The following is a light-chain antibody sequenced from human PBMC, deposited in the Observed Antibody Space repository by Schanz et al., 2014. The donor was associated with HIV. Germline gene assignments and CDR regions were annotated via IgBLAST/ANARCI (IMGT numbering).Light chain of an antibody. CDR3: SSYAGRYNYFV. CDR2: DVS. J-gene: IGLJ1*01. V-gene: IGLV2-8*01. Sequence: QSVLTQPPSASGSPGQSVTISCTGTDRDIDTNNFVSWYQQHPGKAPKLIIHDVSTRPSAVPDRFSGSKSGNTASLTVSGLQAEDEADYYCSSYAGRYNYFVFGTGTKLTVL. CDR1: DRDIDTNNF.